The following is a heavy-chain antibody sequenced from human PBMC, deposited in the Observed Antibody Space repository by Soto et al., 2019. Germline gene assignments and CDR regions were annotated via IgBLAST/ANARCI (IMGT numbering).Heavy chain of an antibody. J-gene: IGHJ4*02. CDR1: GFTFSSYS. Sequence: GGSLRLSCAASGFTFSSYSMNWVRQAPGKGLEWVSSISSSSSYIYYADSVKGRFTISRDNAKNSLYLQMNSLRAEDTAVYYCARDVVSYYHGSGSPVVRPFDYWGQGTLVTVSS. CDR3: ARDVVSYYHGSGSPVVRPFDY. V-gene: IGHV3-21*01. D-gene: IGHD3-10*01. CDR2: ISSSSSYI.